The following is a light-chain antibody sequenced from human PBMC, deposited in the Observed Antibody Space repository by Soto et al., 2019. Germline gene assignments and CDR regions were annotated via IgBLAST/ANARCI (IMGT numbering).Light chain of an antibody. CDR1: QSVSTNNKNY. CDR3: QQYYSPPVT. CDR2: WAS. Sequence: DIVMTQSPDSLAVSLGERATINCKSSQSVSTNNKNYLTWYQLKPGQPPRLLIFWASTRESAVPDRFTGSGSGTDFSLPISSLQAEDVAVYYCQQYYSPPVTFGGGTKVEIK. V-gene: IGKV4-1*01. J-gene: IGKJ4*01.